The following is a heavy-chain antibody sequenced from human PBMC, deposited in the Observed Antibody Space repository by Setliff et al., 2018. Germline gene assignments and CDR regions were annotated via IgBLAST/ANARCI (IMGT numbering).Heavy chain of an antibody. CDR2: INPSSGAT. Sequence: ASVKVSCKASGYTFTGYYMHWVRQAPGQGLEWMGRINPSSGATIYAQKFQGRVTMTSDTSISTAYMELGRLRSDDAAVYFCARDGGGDSDAFDIWGQGTMVTVSS. D-gene: IGHD3-16*01. CDR3: ARDGGGDSDAFDI. V-gene: IGHV1-2*06. CDR1: GYTFTGYY. J-gene: IGHJ3*02.